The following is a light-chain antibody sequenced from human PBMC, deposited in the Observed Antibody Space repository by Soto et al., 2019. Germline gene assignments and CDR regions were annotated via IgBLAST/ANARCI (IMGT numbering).Light chain of an antibody. V-gene: IGKV1-5*03. CDR1: QSIRFS. Sequence: DIQMTQSPSTLSASLGDRVTITCRASQSIRFSFAWYQQKAGKAPNLLIYQASRLESGVPSRFRGSGSGTEFTLTISSLPPDDFETYYCQHYNSYSEAFGQGTKVDI. CDR2: QAS. CDR3: QHYNSYSEA. J-gene: IGKJ1*01.